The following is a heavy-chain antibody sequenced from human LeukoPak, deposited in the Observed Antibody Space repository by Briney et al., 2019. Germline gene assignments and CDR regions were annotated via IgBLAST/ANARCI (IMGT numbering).Heavy chain of an antibody. J-gene: IGHJ4*02. CDR3: ARDASGTYAYFDY. V-gene: IGHV4-59*01. CDR2: IYYNGDT. CDR1: GGSISSYY. D-gene: IGHD4-17*01. Sequence: SETLSLTCTVSGGSISSYYWSWIRQPPGKGLEWIGYIYYNGDTNYNPSLKSRVTISVHTSKNQLSLNLSSVTAADTAVYYWARDASGTYAYFDYWGQGILVTVSS.